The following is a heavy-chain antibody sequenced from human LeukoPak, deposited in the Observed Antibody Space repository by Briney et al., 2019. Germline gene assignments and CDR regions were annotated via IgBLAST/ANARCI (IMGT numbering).Heavy chain of an antibody. V-gene: IGHV4-59*01. Sequence: SETLSLTCTVSGGSISSYYWSWIRQPPGKGLEWIGYIYYSGSTNYNPSLKSRVTISVDTSKNQFSLKLSSVTAAGTAVYYCARAGGYYSYYYGMDVWGQGTTVTVSS. CDR2: IYYSGST. CDR1: GGSISSYY. CDR3: ARAGGYYSYYYGMDV. J-gene: IGHJ6*02. D-gene: IGHD3-10*01.